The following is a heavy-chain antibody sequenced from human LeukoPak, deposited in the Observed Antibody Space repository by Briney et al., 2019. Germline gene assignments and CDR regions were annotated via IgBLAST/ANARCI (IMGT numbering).Heavy chain of an antibody. CDR3: ASESTDYFDY. CDR2: ISSSSSTI. Sequence: PGGSLRLSCAASGFTFSSYSMNWVRQAPGKGLEWVSYISSSSSTIYYADSVEGRFTISRDNAKNSLYLQMNSLRDEDTAVYYCASESTDYFDYWGQGTLVTVSS. CDR1: GFTFSSYS. J-gene: IGHJ4*02. D-gene: IGHD5/OR15-5a*01. V-gene: IGHV3-48*02.